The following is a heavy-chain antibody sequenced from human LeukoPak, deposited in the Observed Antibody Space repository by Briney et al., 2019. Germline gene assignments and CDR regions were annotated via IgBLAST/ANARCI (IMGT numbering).Heavy chain of an antibody. CDR1: GGTFSSYA. D-gene: IGHD1-26*01. Sequence: ASVKVSCKASGGTFSSYAISWVRQAPGQGLEWMGGIIPIFGTANYAQRFQGRVTITADESTSTAYMELSSLRSEDTAVYYCARDSGQVASSPFHSAFDYWGQGTLVTVSS. J-gene: IGHJ4*02. V-gene: IGHV1-69*13. CDR3: ARDSGQVASSPFHSAFDY. CDR2: IIPIFGTA.